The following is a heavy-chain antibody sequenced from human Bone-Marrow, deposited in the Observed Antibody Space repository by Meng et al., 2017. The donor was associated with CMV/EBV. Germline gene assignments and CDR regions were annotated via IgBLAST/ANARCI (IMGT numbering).Heavy chain of an antibody. CDR1: GGTFSSYA. CDR2: IIPTFGTA. Sequence: SVKVSCKASGGTFSSYAISWVRQAPGQGLEWMGGIIPTFGTANYAQKFQGRVTITTDESTSTAYMELSSLRSEGTAVYYCARVRLSSSWPNDAFDIWGQGTMVTF. J-gene: IGHJ3*02. CDR3: ARVRLSSSWPNDAFDI. V-gene: IGHV1-69*05. D-gene: IGHD6-13*01.